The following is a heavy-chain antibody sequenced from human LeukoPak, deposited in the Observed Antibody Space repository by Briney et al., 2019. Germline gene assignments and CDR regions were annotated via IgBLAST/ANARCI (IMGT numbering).Heavy chain of an antibody. CDR1: GFAFNNYA. D-gene: IGHD1-26*01. V-gene: IGHV3-23*01. CDR2: INDNGGQR. Sequence: GGSLRLSCAASGFAFNNYAMTWVRQALGKGLEKVSNINDNGGQRHYADTVKGRFTISRDNSKNTLFLQMDSLRAEETAVYYCAKTQWKVGATDYFDYWGQGILVTVSS. J-gene: IGHJ4*02. CDR3: AKTQWKVGATDYFDY.